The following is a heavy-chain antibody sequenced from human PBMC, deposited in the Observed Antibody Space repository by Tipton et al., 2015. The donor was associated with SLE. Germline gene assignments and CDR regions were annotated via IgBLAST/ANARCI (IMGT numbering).Heavy chain of an antibody. D-gene: IGHD1-26*01. CDR2: IFITGNT. CDR1: GGSISSGGHF. Sequence: LRLSCTVSGGSISSGGHFWSWIRQPAGKGLEWIGRIFITGNTNYNPSLESRVTISIDTSKNQFSLKLSSVTAADTAVYYCASMGRQSPLDYWGQGTLVTVSS. J-gene: IGHJ4*02. CDR3: ASMGRQSPLDY. V-gene: IGHV4-61*02.